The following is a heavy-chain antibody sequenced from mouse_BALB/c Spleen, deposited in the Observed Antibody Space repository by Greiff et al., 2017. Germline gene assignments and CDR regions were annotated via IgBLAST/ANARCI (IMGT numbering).Heavy chain of an antibody. Sequence: QVQLQQSGAELVRPGASVKLSCKASGYSFTSYWMNWVKQRPGQGLEWIGMIHPSDSETRLNQKFKDKATLTVDKSSSTAYMQLSSPTSEDSAVYYCATLGGMITSAWFAYWGQGTLVTVSA. D-gene: IGHD2-4*01. CDR3: ATLGGMITSAWFAY. V-gene: IGHV1-74*01. CDR2: IHPSDSET. CDR1: GYSFTSYW. J-gene: IGHJ3*01.